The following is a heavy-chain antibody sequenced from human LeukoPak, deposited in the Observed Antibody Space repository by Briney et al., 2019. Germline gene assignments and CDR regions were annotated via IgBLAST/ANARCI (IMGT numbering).Heavy chain of an antibody. Sequence: GGSLRLSCAASRFTFSTYWMHWVRQAPGKGLVWVSRINSDGSSTDYADSVKGRFTISRDNAKNSLYLQMNSLRAEDTAVYYCARASGFGEVSDQYFDYWGQGTLVTVSS. CDR1: RFTFSTYW. V-gene: IGHV3-74*01. CDR3: ARASGFGEVSDQYFDY. D-gene: IGHD3-10*01. J-gene: IGHJ4*02. CDR2: INSDGSST.